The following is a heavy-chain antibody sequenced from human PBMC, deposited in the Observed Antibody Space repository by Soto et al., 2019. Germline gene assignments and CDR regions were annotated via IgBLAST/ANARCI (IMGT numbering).Heavy chain of an antibody. CDR1: GFTFSSYA. CDR2: ISGSGGST. V-gene: IGHV3-23*01. CDR3: AKDSRPPYYDFWSGYYPDY. Sequence: EVQLLESGGGLVQPGGSLRLSCAASGFTFSSYAMSWVRQAPGKGLEWVSAISGSGGSTYYADSVKGRFTISRDNSKNTLYLQMNSLRAEDTAVYYCAKDSRPPYYDFWSGYYPDYWGQGTLVTVSS. D-gene: IGHD3-3*01. J-gene: IGHJ4*02.